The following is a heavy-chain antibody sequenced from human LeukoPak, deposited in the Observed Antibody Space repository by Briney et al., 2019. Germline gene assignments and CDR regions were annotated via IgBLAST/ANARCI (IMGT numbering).Heavy chain of an antibody. CDR1: GFTFSSYG. D-gene: IGHD6-19*01. J-gene: IGHJ1*01. CDR2: ISYDGSNK. V-gene: IGHV3-30*18. CDR3: AKDSVAVAGPAEYFQH. Sequence: PGRSLRLSCAASGFTFSSYGMHWVRQAPGKGLEWVAVISYDGSNKYYVDSVKGRFTISRDNSKNTLYLQMNSLRAEDTAVYYCAKDSVAVAGPAEYFQHWGQGTLVTVSS.